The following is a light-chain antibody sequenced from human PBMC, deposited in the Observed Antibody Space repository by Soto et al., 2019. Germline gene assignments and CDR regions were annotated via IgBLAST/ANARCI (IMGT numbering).Light chain of an antibody. CDR2: GAS. CDR3: HQYNDWPLT. V-gene: IGKV3D-15*01. J-gene: IGKJ5*01. CDR1: QSVSGN. Sequence: EIVMTQSPATLSVSPGERATLSCRASQSVSGNLAWYQQKPGQAPRLLIYGASTRATGIPLRISGSGSGTEFSLTINILQSEDFAVYFCHQYNDWPLTFGQGTRLEIK.